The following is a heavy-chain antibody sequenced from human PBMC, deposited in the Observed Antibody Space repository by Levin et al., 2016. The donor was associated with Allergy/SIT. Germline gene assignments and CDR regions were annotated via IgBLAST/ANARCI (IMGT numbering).Heavy chain of an antibody. D-gene: IGHD6-6*01. CDR2: ISGSGGST. V-gene: IGHV3-23*01. Sequence: GESLKISCAASGFTFSSYAMSWVRQAPGKGLEWVSAISGSGGSTYYADSVKGRFTISRDNSKNTLYLQMNSLRAEDTAVYYCAKCSHGWLIAARRGWFDPWGQGTLVTVSS. CDR1: GFTFSSYA. J-gene: IGHJ5*02. CDR3: AKCSHGWLIAARRGWFDP.